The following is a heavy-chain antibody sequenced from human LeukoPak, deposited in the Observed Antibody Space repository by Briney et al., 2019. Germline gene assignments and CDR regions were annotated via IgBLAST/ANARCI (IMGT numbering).Heavy chain of an antibody. V-gene: IGHV3-66*01. D-gene: IGHD3-10*01. CDR2: IYRGGST. CDR1: GFTVSSNY. CDR3: ARDPDGSRNYGMDV. Sequence: GGSLRLSCAASGFTVSSNYMSWVRQAPGKGLEWVSVIYRGGSTYYADSVKGRFTISRDNSKNTLYLQMNSLRAEDPAVYYCARDPDGSRNYGMDVWGQGTTLTVSS. J-gene: IGHJ6*02.